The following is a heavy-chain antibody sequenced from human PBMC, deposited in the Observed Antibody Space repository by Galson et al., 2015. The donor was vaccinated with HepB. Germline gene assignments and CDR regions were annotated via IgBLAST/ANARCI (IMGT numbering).Heavy chain of an antibody. Sequence: SLRLSCAASGFTFSSYAMHWVRQAPGKGLEWVAVTSYDGSNKYYADSVKGRFTISRDNSKNTLYLQMNSLRAEDTAVYYCARARGRSSTSCPGVWGQGTTVTVSS. CDR2: TSYDGSNK. V-gene: IGHV3-30-3*01. D-gene: IGHD2-2*01. CDR3: ARARGRSSTSCPGV. CDR1: GFTFSSYA. J-gene: IGHJ6*02.